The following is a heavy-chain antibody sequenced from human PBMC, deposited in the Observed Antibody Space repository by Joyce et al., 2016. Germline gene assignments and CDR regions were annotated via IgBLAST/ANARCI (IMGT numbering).Heavy chain of an antibody. J-gene: IGHJ4*02. Sequence: EVQLVESGGGLLQPGGSLRLSCAASGFTFTNYWMHWVRQAPGKGLGWVARVDSDGSGTSYADSVKGRFTISSDNAKNMVYLQMNSLRIEDTAVYYCGSVFEYWGRGALVTVSS. CDR3: GSVFEY. CDR1: GFTFTNYW. CDR2: VDSDGSGT. V-gene: IGHV3-74*01.